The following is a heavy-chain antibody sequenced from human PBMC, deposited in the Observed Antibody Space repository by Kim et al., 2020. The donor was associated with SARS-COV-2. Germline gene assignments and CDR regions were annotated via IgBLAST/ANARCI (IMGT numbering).Heavy chain of an antibody. CDR3: AREVHGGSDAFDI. V-gene: IGHV3-33*01. J-gene: IGHJ3*02. Sequence: YADSVKGRFTISRDKSKNTLYLQMNSLRAEDTAVYYCAREVHGGSDAFDIWGQGTMVTVSS. D-gene: IGHD2-15*01.